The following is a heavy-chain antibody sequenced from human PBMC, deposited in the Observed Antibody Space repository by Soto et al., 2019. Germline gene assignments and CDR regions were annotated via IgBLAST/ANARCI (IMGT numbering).Heavy chain of an antibody. CDR1: GYTFTAYY. V-gene: IGHV1-2*04. J-gene: IGHJ6*02. CDR2: INPNSGGA. CDR3: ARAQEKVTQGYHRYDVDV. Sequence: SSVKVSCKASGYTFTAYYIHWVRQAPGQGLEWMGCINPNSGGAIYAQKFQGWVTMTRDTSINTAYMELSRLTSDDMAVYYCARAQEKVTQGYHRYDVDVWGQGAAGTVPS. D-gene: IGHD2-15*01.